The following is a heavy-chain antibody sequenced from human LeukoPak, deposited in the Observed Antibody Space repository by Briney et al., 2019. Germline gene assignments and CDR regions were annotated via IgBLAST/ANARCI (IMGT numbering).Heavy chain of an antibody. Sequence: GGSLRLSCAASGFAFSSYAMSWVRQAPGKGLEWVSAISGSGGSTYYADSVKGRFTISRDNSKNTVFLHMNSLRAEDTAVYYCAKNPDWNMYDYFFDYWGRGTLVTVSS. CDR3: AKNPDWNMYDYFFDY. CDR2: ISGSGGST. CDR1: GFAFSSYA. D-gene: IGHD1/OR15-1a*01. J-gene: IGHJ4*02. V-gene: IGHV3-23*01.